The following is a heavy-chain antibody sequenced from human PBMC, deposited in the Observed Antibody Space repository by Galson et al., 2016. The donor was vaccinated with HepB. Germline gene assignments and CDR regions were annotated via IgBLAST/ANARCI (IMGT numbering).Heavy chain of an antibody. Sequence: PALVKPTQTLTLTCTFSGFSLSTSGMSVSWIRQPPGKTLEWLALIDCDDDKFHSTSLKTRLTISKDTSKNQVVLTMTNMDPVDTATYYCARTPLQYYYGSGSYYFDYWGQGTLVTVSS. CDR2: IDCDDDK. D-gene: IGHD3-10*01. J-gene: IGHJ4*02. V-gene: IGHV2-70*01. CDR3: ARTPLQYYYGSGSYYFDY. CDR1: GFSLSTSGMS.